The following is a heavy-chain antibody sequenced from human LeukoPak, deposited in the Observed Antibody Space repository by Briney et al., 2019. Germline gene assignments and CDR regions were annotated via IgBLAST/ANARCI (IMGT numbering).Heavy chain of an antibody. CDR3: ASAAFARGSYYPLDAFDI. V-gene: IGHV3-30-3*01. Sequence: PGGSLRLSCAASGFTFSSYAMHWVRQAPGKGLEWVAVISYDGSNKYYADSVKGRFTISRDNSKNTLYLQMNSLRAEDTAVYYCASAAFARGSYYPLDAFDIWGQGTMVTVSS. CDR2: ISYDGSNK. J-gene: IGHJ3*02. D-gene: IGHD1-26*01. CDR1: GFTFSSYA.